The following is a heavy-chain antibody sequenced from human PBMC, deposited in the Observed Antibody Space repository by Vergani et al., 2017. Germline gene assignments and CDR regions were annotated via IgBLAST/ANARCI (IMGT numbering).Heavy chain of an antibody. V-gene: IGHV1-69*01. CDR3: ARDHCSSSSCYAGEGLDYYGMDV. D-gene: IGHD2-2*01. J-gene: IGHJ6*02. CDR2: IIPIFGTA. CDR1: GGTFSIYA. Sequence: QLVQSGAEVKKPGSSVKVSCKASGGTFSIYAISWVRQAPGQGLEWMGGIIPIFGTATYAQKFQGRVTITADESTSTAYMELSSLRSEDTAVYYCARDHCSSSSCYAGEGLDYYGMDVWGQGTTVTVYS.